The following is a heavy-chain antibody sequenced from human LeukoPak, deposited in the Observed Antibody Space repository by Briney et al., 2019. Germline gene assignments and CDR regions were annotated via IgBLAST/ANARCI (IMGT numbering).Heavy chain of an antibody. CDR1: GYTFTSYY. D-gene: IGHD1-26*01. Sequence: ASVKVSCKASGYTFTSYYMHWVRQAPGQGLEGMGIINPSGGSTSYAQKFQGRVTMTRDTSTSTVYMELSSLRSEDTAVYYCARVVPSGTIDYWGQGTLVTVSS. J-gene: IGHJ4*02. CDR2: INPSGGST. V-gene: IGHV1-46*01. CDR3: ARVVPSGTIDY.